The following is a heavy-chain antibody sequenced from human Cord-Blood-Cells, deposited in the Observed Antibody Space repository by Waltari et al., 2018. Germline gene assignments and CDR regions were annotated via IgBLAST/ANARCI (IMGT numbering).Heavy chain of an antibody. Sequence: EVQLVESGGGLAKPGGSLRLSCAASGFSRPYYYMNWFRQAPGKGLEWISGVNSGGGSTYYADSVQGRFTVSRENAKNTLYLQMDSLRPEDTAVYYCARGLDCSGTNCPYGLDSWGQGVVVTVSS. CDR3: ARGLDCSGTNCPYGLDS. D-gene: IGHD2-2*01. CDR2: VNSGGGST. J-gene: IGHJ4*03. V-gene: IGHV3-66*01. CDR1: GFSRPYYY.